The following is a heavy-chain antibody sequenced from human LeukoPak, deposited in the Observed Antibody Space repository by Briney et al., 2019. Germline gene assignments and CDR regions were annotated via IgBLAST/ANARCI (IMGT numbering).Heavy chain of an antibody. CDR3: ARWQRRLTGGFDY. D-gene: IGHD1-1*01. V-gene: IGHV4-39*01. J-gene: IGHJ4*02. CDR1: GGSISSSSYY. Sequence: PSETLSLTCTVSGGSISSSSYYWGWIRQPPGKGLEWIGSIYYSGSTYYNPSLKSRVTISVDTSKNQFSLKLSSVTAADTAVYYCARWQRRLTGGFDYWGQGTLVTVSS. CDR2: IYYSGST.